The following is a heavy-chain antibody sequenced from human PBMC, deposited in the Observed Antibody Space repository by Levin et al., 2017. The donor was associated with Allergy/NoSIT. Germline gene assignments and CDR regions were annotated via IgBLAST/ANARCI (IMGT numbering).Heavy chain of an antibody. J-gene: IGHJ4*02. D-gene: IGHD3-3*01. CDR3: AKVALSSAWDYDFWSGYYPYYFDY. CDR1: GFTFSSYA. CDR2: ISGSGGST. V-gene: IGHV3-23*01. Sequence: AGGSLRLSCAASGFTFSSYAMSWVRQAPGKGLEWVSAISGSGGSTYYADSVKGRFTISRDNSKNTLYLQMNSLRAEDTAVYYCAKVALSSAWDYDFWSGYYPYYFDYWGQGTLVTVSS.